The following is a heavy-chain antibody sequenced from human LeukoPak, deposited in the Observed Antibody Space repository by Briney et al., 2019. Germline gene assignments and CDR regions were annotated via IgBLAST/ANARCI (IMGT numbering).Heavy chain of an antibody. Sequence: GGSLRLSCVASGFTFSSYGMHWVRQAPGKGLEWVAFIRYDGTNKYYADSVKGRFTISRDNSKNTLYLQMNSLRAEDTAVYYCAKDWSLVVVVPAAMFNSYYFDYWGQGTLVTVSS. CDR3: AKDWSLVVVVPAAMFNSYYFDY. J-gene: IGHJ4*02. CDR2: IRYDGTNK. V-gene: IGHV3-30*02. D-gene: IGHD2-2*01. CDR1: GFTFSSYG.